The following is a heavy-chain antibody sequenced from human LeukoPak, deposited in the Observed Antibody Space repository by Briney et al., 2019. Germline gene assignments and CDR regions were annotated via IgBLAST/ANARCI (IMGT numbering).Heavy chain of an antibody. CDR2: IYYSGDT. Sequence: SETLSLTCSVSRGSIISTSHYWGWIRQPPGKGLEWIGSIYYSGDTYFNPSLKSRVTISVDTSKNQFSLKLSSVTAADTAVYYCARPSVGQIVVVTASQYYFDYWGQGTLVTVSS. CDR1: RGSIISTSHY. J-gene: IGHJ4*02. CDR3: ARPSVGQIVVVTASQYYFDY. D-gene: IGHD2-21*02. V-gene: IGHV4-39*01.